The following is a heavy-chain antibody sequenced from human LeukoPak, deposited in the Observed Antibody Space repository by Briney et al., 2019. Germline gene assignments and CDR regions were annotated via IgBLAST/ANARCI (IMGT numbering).Heavy chain of an antibody. Sequence: SETLSLTCTVSGGSISSSTYYWGWIRQPPGKGLEWIGSIYYSGSTYYNPSLKSRVTISVDTSKNQFSLKLSSVTAADTAVYYCARHRGGSGSYYKMPHYGMDVWGQGTTVTVSS. CDR2: IYYSGST. V-gene: IGHV4-39*01. J-gene: IGHJ6*02. CDR3: ARHRGGSGSYYKMPHYGMDV. D-gene: IGHD3-10*01. CDR1: GGSISSSTYY.